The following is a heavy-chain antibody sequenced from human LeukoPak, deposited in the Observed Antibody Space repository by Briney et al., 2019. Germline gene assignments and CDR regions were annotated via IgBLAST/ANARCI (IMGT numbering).Heavy chain of an antibody. CDR2: IYYSGST. Sequence: SETLSLTCTVSGGSISSGGYYWSWIRQHPGKGLEWIGYIYYSGSTYYNPSLKSRVTISVDTSKNQFSLKLSSVTAADTAVYYCAKGGAVILSQLDYWGQGTLVTVSS. V-gene: IGHV4-31*03. CDR1: GGSISSGGYY. D-gene: IGHD2-21*01. CDR3: AKGGAVILSQLDY. J-gene: IGHJ4*02.